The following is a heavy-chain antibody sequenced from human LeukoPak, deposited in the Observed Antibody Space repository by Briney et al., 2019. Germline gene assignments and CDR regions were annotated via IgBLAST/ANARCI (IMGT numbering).Heavy chain of an antibody. CDR3: ASEYYYGSGSPKELYYYYGMDV. Sequence: ASVTVSCKASGGTFSSYAISWVRQAPGQGLEWMGGIIPIFGTANYAQKFQGRVTITADESTSTAYMELSSLRSEDTAVYYCASEYYYGSGSPKELYYYYGMDVWGQGTTVTVSS. D-gene: IGHD3-10*01. V-gene: IGHV1-69*13. CDR2: IIPIFGTA. CDR1: GGTFSSYA. J-gene: IGHJ6*02.